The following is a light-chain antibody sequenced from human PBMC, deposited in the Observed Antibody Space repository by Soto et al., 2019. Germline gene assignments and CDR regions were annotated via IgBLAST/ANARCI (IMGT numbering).Light chain of an antibody. J-gene: IGKJ1*01. CDR1: QSVSSSY. CDR3: QQYTISSWP. Sequence: EIVLTQSPGTLSLSQGERATLSCRASQSVSSSYLAWYQQKPGQAPRVLIYGTSSRATGIPDRFSGSGSGTDFTLTISRLEPEDFAVYYCQQYTISSWPFGQGTKVDTK. V-gene: IGKV3-20*01. CDR2: GTS.